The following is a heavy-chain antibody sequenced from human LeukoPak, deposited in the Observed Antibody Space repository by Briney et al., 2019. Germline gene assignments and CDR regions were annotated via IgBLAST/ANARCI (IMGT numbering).Heavy chain of an antibody. CDR1: GFTFSSYA. V-gene: IGHV3-30-3*01. D-gene: IGHD3-3*01. CDR3: ARAYDFWSGYYYFDY. CDR2: ISYDGSNK. Sequence: GRSLRLSCAASGFTFSSYAMHWVRQAPGKGLEWVAVISYDGSNKYYADSVKGRFTISRDNAKNSLYLQMNSLRAEDTAVYYCARAYDFWSGYYYFDYWGQGTLVTVSS. J-gene: IGHJ4*02.